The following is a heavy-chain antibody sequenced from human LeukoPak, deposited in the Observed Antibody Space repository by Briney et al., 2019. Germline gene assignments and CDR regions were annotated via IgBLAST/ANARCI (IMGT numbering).Heavy chain of an antibody. CDR3: ARGVYSGNFLIPSGGFDP. Sequence: GGSLRLSCAASGFTFSSYGMHWVRQAPGKGLEWVAVIWYDGSNKYYADSVKGRFTISRDNSKNTLYLQMNSLRAEDTAVYYCARGVYSGNFLIPSGGFDPWGQGTLVTVSS. CDR2: IWYDGSNK. J-gene: IGHJ5*02. V-gene: IGHV3-33*01. CDR1: GFTFSSYG. D-gene: IGHD4-23*01.